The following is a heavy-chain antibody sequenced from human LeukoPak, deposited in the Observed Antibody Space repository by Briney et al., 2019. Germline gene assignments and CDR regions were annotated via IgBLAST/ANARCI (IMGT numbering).Heavy chain of an antibody. J-gene: IGHJ5*02. Sequence: SQTLSLTCTVSGTSIGSGRHYWSWLRQHAGKGLDWIGYIYYSGGTYTTPSLKGRITMSVDTSKNQFSLKLNSVTAADTAVYYCARSHPFDHWGQGTLVIVSS. CDR1: GTSIGSGRHY. CDR2: IYYSGGT. V-gene: IGHV4-31*03. CDR3: ARSHPFDH.